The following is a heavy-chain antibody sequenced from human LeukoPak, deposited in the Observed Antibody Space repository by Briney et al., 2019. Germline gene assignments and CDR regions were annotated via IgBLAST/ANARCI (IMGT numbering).Heavy chain of an antibody. CDR2: ISPNSGGT. V-gene: IGHV1-2*02. D-gene: IGHD3-22*01. CDR3: ARDRRVYYDSSGYSWWSFDY. Sequence: GASVKVSCKASGYTFTGYYMHWVRQAPGQGLEWMGWISPNSGGTNYAQKFQGRVTMTRDTSISTAYMELSRLRSDDTAVYYCARDRRVYYDSSGYSWWSFDYWGQGTLVTVSS. J-gene: IGHJ4*02. CDR1: GYTFTGYY.